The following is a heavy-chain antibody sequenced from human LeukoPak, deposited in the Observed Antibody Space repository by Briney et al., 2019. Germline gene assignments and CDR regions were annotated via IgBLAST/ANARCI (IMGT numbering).Heavy chain of an antibody. CDR1: GFTFSSYS. J-gene: IGHJ4*02. D-gene: IGHD6-13*01. CDR3: ARHNIAAAGDY. Sequence: PGGSLRLSCAASGFTFSSYSMNWVRQAPGKGLEWVSYISSSSSTIYYADSVKGRFTISRDNAKNSLYLQMNSLRAEDTAVYYCARHNIAAAGDYWGQGTLVTVSS. V-gene: IGHV3-48*01. CDR2: ISSSSSTI.